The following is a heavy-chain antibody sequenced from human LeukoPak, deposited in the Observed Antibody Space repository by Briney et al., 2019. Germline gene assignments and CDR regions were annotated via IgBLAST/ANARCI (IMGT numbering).Heavy chain of an antibody. CDR1: GGSISSYY. V-gene: IGHV4-4*07. D-gene: IGHD2-15*01. CDR3: ARGECSGGSCSTHNYYYYYMDV. Sequence: SETLSLTCSVSGGSISSYYWSGIRQPAGKGLEWIGRIYTCGSTNYNPSLKSRVTMSVDTSKNQFSLKLSSVTAADTAVYYCARGECSGGSCSTHNYYYYYMDVWGKGTTVTVSS. CDR2: IYTCGST. J-gene: IGHJ6*03.